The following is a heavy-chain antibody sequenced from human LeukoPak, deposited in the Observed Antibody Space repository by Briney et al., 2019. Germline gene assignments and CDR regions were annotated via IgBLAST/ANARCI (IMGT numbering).Heavy chain of an antibody. J-gene: IGHJ6*03. CDR3: ARGGPADYGDANYYYYYMDV. D-gene: IGHD4-17*01. Sequence: PSQTLSLTCTVSGGSISSGDSYWSWIRQPPGKGLEWIGYIYYSGSTNYNPSLKSRVTISVDTSKNQFSLKLSSVTAADTAVYYCARGGPADYGDANYYYYYMDVWGKGTTVTVSS. V-gene: IGHV4-61*08. CDR2: IYYSGST. CDR1: GGSISSGDSY.